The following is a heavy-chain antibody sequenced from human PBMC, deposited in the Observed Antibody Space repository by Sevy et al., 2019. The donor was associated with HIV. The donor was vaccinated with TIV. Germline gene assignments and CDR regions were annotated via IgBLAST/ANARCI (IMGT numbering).Heavy chain of an antibody. CDR1: GGSISSGGYY. CDR2: IYYSGST. J-gene: IGHJ4*02. Sequence: SETLSLTCTVSGGSISSGGYYWSWIRQHPGKGLEWIGYIYYSGSTYYNPSLKSRFTISVDTSKNQFSLKLSSVTAAETAVYYCARGQTPYYYDSSGYYYDMRLHFDYWGQGTLVTVSS. D-gene: IGHD3-22*01. CDR3: ARGQTPYYYDSSGYYYDMRLHFDY. V-gene: IGHV4-31*03.